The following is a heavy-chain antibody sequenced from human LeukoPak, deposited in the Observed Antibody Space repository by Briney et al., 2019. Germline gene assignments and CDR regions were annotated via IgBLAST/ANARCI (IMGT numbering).Heavy chain of an antibody. V-gene: IGHV4-34*01. CDR3: ARARKGWFDP. CDR2: INHSGSP. D-gene: IGHD1-14*01. J-gene: IGHJ5*02. CDR1: GGSFSGYY. Sequence: SETLSLTCAVYGGSFSGYYWSWIRQPPGKGLEWTGEINHSGSPNYNPSLKSRVTISVDTSKNQFSLKLSSVTAADTAVYYCARARKGWFDPWGQGTLVTVSS.